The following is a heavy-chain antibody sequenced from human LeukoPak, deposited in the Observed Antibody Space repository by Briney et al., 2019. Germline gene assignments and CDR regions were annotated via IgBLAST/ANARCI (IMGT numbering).Heavy chain of an antibody. CDR3: ARSGTLRGGFWSGYYNWFDP. J-gene: IGHJ5*02. V-gene: IGHV4-34*01. CDR2: INHSGST. Sequence: SETLSLTCTVSGGSISSYYWSWIRQPPGKGLEWIGEINHSGSTNYNPSLKSRVTISVDTSKNQFSLKLSSVTAADTAVYYCARSGTLRGGFWSGYYNWFDPWGQGTLVTVSS. CDR1: GGSISSYY. D-gene: IGHD3-3*01.